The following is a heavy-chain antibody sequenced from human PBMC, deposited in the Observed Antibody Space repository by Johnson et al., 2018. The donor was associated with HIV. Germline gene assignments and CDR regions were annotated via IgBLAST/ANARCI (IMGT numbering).Heavy chain of an antibody. CDR2: IDWHGGST. D-gene: IGHD3-9*01. J-gene: IGHJ3*02. CDR1: GFTFDDYG. V-gene: IGHV3-20*04. Sequence: EVQLVESGGGVVQPGGSRRLSCAASGFTFDDYGMNWVRQTPGKGLEWVSGIDWHGGSTGYADSVKGRFTISRDNVKNSLYLQMNSLRAEDTALYYYCARDWVSPGYGALDMWGHGTMVTVSS. CDR3: ARDWVSPGYGALDM.